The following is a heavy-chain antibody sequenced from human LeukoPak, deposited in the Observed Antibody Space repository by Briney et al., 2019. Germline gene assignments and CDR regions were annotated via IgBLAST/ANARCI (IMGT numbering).Heavy chain of an antibody. CDR3: ARAGRYGTFDY. J-gene: IGHJ4*02. Sequence: PSETLSLTCAVYGGSFSGYYWSWIRQPPGKGLEWIGEINHSGSTNYNPSLKSRVTISVDTSKNQFSLKLSSVTAADTAVYYCARAGRYGTFDYWGQGTLVTVSS. CDR1: GGSFSGYY. V-gene: IGHV4-34*01. CDR2: INHSGST. D-gene: IGHD4-17*01.